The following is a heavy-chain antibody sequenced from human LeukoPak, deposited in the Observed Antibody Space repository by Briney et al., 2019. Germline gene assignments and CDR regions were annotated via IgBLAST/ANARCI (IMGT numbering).Heavy chain of an antibody. CDR3: TRKDQH. CDR2: VRSKAYGGTT. Sequence: GGSLRLSCAASGFTFSDYYMSWIRQAPGKGLEWVGFVRSKAYGGTTEYAASVKGRFTISRDDSKSIAYLQMNSLKTEDTAVYYCTRKDQHWGQGTLVTVSS. J-gene: IGHJ1*01. CDR1: GFTFSDYY. V-gene: IGHV3-49*03.